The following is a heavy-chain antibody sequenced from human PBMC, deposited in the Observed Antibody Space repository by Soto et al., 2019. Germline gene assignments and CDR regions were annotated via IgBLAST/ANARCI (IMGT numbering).Heavy chain of an antibody. CDR3: VRDGVYDTSMGYFDI. Sequence: QVQLVQSGAEVKKPGSSVKVSCKASGGTFSSYAITWVGQAPGQGLEWMGGIIPIFGTANYAQKFQGRVTITADESRSTAYLEGSRLSSEDTAVYYGVRDGVYDTSMGYFDIWGQGTIVIVSS. D-gene: IGHD5-18*01. V-gene: IGHV1-69*12. CDR1: GGTFSSYA. J-gene: IGHJ3*02. CDR2: IIPIFGTA.